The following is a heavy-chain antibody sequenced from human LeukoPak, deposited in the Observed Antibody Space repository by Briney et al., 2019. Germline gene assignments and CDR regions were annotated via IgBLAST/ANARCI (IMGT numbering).Heavy chain of an antibody. CDR2: INPNSGGT. V-gene: IGHV1-2*02. Sequence: ASVKVSCKASGGTFSSYVITWVRQAPGQGLEWMGWINPNSGGTNYAQKFQGRVTMTRDTSISTAYMELSRLRSDDTAVYYCARASFRVPAAPFGYWGQGTLVTVSS. D-gene: IGHD2-2*01. CDR1: GGTFSSYV. CDR3: ARASFRVPAAPFGY. J-gene: IGHJ4*02.